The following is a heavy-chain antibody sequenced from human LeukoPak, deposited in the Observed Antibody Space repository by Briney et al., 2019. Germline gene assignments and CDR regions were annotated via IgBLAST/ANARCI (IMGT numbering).Heavy chain of an antibody. Sequence: PGGSLRLSCAASGFIVSSSYMNWVRQAPGKGLEWASVLYSGGNTYYADSVRGRFTISRHNSNNTLYLQMNSLRAEDTAVYYCARESGSGGWGGFDYWGQGILVTVSA. V-gene: IGHV3-53*04. CDR2: LYSGGNT. CDR3: ARESGSGGWGGFDY. J-gene: IGHJ4*02. D-gene: IGHD6-19*01. CDR1: GFIVSSSY.